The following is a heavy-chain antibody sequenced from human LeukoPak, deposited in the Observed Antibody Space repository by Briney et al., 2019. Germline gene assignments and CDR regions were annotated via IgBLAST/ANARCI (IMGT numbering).Heavy chain of an antibody. CDR1: GGSFSGYY. D-gene: IGHD2-2*01. V-gene: IGHV4-59*01. Sequence: PSETLSLTCAVYGGSFSGYYWSWIRQPPGKGLEWIGYIYYSGSTNYNPSLKSRVTISVDTSKNQFSLKLSSVTAADTAVYYCARALGYCSSTSCYSGDFDYWGQGTLVTVSS. J-gene: IGHJ4*02. CDR2: IYYSGST. CDR3: ARALGYCSSTSCYSGDFDY.